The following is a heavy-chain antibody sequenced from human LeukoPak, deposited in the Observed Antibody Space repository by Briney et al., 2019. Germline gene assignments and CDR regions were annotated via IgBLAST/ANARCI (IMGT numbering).Heavy chain of an antibody. J-gene: IGHJ6*02. Sequence: GGSLRLSCAVSGFTFSIYSMNWVRQAPGKGLEWVAGIWFDGSNKNYGDSVKDRFTISRDNSKNTLFLEMNSLRGEDTAVYYCARGDLNWKPVRYAMDVWGQGTTVTVSS. D-gene: IGHD1-20*01. V-gene: IGHV3-33*08. CDR3: ARGDLNWKPVRYAMDV. CDR1: GFTFSIYS. CDR2: IWFDGSNK.